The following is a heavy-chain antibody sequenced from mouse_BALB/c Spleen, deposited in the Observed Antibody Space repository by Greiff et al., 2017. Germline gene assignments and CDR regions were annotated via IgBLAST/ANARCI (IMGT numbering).Heavy chain of an antibody. Sequence: VQLQQSGPELVKPGASVKISCKASGYSFTGYYMHWVKQSHVKSLEWIGRINPYNGATSYNQNFKDKASLTVDKSSSTAYMELHSLTSEDSAVYYCARKALPYAMDYWGQGTSVTVSS. CDR1: GYSFTGYY. CDR2: INPYNGAT. J-gene: IGHJ4*01. V-gene: IGHV1-31*01. D-gene: IGHD3-2*02. CDR3: ARKALPYAMDY.